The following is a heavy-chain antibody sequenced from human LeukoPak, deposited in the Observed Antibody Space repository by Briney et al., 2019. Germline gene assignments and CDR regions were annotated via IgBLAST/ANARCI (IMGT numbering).Heavy chain of an antibody. J-gene: IGHJ4*02. Sequence: PGGSLRLSCAASGFTFSDYYMSWIRQAPGKGLGWVSYISSSGSTIYYADSVKGRFTISRDNAKNSLYLQMNSLRAEDTAVYYCARREYTGSYYYFDYWGQGTLVTVSS. V-gene: IGHV3-11*01. CDR2: ISSSGSTI. CDR1: GFTFSDYY. D-gene: IGHD1-26*01. CDR3: ARREYTGSYYYFDY.